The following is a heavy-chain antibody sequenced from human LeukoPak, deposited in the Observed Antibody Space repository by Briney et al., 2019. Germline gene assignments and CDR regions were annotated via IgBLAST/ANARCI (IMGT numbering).Heavy chain of an antibody. V-gene: IGHV1-3*01. Sequence: ASVNVSCKASGYTVTNYAVHWVRQAPGQRLEWMGWINAGNGKTNYSQKFQVRVTLTRDTSASTVYMELSSLRSEDTAVYYCARGYYDLLTGHVVTYYFDYWGQGTLVTVSS. CDR3: ARGYYDLLTGHVVTYYFDY. CDR2: INAGNGKT. J-gene: IGHJ4*02. CDR1: GYTVTNYA. D-gene: IGHD3-9*01.